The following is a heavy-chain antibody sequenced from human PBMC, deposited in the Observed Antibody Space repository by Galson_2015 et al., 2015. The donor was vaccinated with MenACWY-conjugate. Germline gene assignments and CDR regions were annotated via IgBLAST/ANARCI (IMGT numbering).Heavy chain of an antibody. Sequence: SVKVSCKASGYTFTSYGISWVRQAPGQGLEWMGWISAYIGNTNYAQKLQGRVTMTTDTSTSTAYMELRSLRSDDTAVYYCARPRVGRYQYAAFDIWGQGTMVTVSS. CDR3: ARPRVGRYQYAAFDI. CDR1: GYTFTSYG. J-gene: IGHJ3*02. CDR2: ISAYIGNT. V-gene: IGHV1-18*04. D-gene: IGHD1-26*01.